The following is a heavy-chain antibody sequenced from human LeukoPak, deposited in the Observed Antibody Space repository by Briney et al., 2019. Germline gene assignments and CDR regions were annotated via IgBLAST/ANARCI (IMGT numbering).Heavy chain of an antibody. V-gene: IGHV4-34*01. Sequence: KTSETLSLTCAVDGGSFSCYYWSWSRQPPGNGLELIVEINHSGSTNYNPSLKSRVTISADTSNNHFSLKLSSVTAADTAVYYCARHVRYFGWLSNNWFDPWGQGTLVTVSS. CDR3: ARHVRYFGWLSNNWFDP. CDR1: GGSFSCYY. CDR2: INHSGST. D-gene: IGHD3-9*01. J-gene: IGHJ5*02.